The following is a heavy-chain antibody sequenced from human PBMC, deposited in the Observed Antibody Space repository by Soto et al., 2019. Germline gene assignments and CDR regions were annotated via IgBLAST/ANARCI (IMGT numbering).Heavy chain of an antibody. CDR2: IIPIFGTA. CDR1: GGTFSSYA. D-gene: IGHD3-9*01. J-gene: IGHJ3*02. CDR3: ARVMMTGYYPGIDAFDI. Sequence: SVKVSCKASGGTFSSYAISWVRQAPGQGLEWMGGIIPIFGTANYAQKFQGRVTITADKSTSTAYMELSSLRSEDTAVYYCARVMMTGYYPGIDAFDIWGQGTMVTVSS. V-gene: IGHV1-69*06.